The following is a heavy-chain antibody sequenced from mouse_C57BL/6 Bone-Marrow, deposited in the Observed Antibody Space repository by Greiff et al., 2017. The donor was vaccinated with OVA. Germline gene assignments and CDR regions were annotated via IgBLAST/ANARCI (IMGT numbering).Heavy chain of an antibody. Sequence: VKLQESGPGLVQPSQSLSITCTVSGFSLTSYGVHWVRQSPGKGLEWLGVIWSGGSTDYNAAFISRLSISKDNSKSQVFFKMNSLQADDTAIYYCARLVYGSSSYYFDYWGQGTTLTVSS. CDR3: ARLVYGSSSYYFDY. CDR1: GFSLTSYG. CDR2: IWSGGST. D-gene: IGHD1-1*01. J-gene: IGHJ2*01. V-gene: IGHV2-2*01.